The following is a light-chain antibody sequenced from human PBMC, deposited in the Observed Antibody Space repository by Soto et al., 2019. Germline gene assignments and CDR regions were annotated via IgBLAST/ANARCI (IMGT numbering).Light chain of an antibody. CDR2: AAS. CDR3: QQFSSYPLT. J-gene: IGKJ4*01. Sequence: EIQMTQSPSSLSASGGDRVTITCLAILPISNYLAWYQQKPGKIPNLLIYAASTLQAGVPSRFSGSGSGTDFTLTISSLPPEDVAAYYCQQFSSYPLTFGGGTKVDIK. V-gene: IGKV1-27*01. CDR1: LPISNY.